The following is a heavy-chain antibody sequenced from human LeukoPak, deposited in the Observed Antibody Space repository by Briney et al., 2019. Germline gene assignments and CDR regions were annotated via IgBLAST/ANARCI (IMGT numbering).Heavy chain of an antibody. CDR3: ARVTTGTTWTGSYWYFDL. V-gene: IGHV3-53*01. CDR2: IYSGGST. CDR1: GFTVSSNY. D-gene: IGHD1-1*01. Sequence: GGSLRLSCAASGFTVSSNYMSWVRQAPGKGLEGVSVIYSGGSTYYADSVKGRFTISRDNSKNTLYLQMNSLRAEDTAVYYCARVTTGTTWTGSYWYFDLWGRGTLVTVSS. J-gene: IGHJ2*01.